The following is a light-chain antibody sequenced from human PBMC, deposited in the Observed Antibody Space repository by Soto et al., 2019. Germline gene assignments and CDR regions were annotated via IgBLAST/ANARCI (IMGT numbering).Light chain of an antibody. Sequence: QSVLTQPPSASGTPGQGVTISCSGSSSNIGSNTVNCYQQLPGTAPKLLIYSNKQRPSGVPDRFSGSKSGTSASLAISSRQSEEEADYYCAAWVDSRQSYVFGTGTKLTVL. V-gene: IGLV1-44*01. CDR3: AAWVDSRQSYV. CDR2: SNK. J-gene: IGLJ1*01. CDR1: SSNIGSNT.